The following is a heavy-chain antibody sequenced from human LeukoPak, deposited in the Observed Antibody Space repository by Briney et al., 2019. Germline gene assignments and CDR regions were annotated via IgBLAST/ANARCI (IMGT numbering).Heavy chain of an antibody. D-gene: IGHD3-9*01. CDR1: GFTFSSYW. J-gene: IGHJ3*02. Sequence: QPGGSLRLSCAASGFTFSSYWMHWARQVPGKGLVWVSRISQDGSVTNSADSVQGRFTISRDDAKNTLYLQMNSLRAEDTAVYYCARALTDTRNGLDIWGQGTMVTVSS. V-gene: IGHV3-74*01. CDR3: ARALTDTRNGLDI. CDR2: ISQDGSVT.